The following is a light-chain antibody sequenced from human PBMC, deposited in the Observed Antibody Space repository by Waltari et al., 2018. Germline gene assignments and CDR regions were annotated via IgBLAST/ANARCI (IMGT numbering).Light chain of an antibody. CDR3: ASWDDRLSGYV. CDR1: RSNIGNNL. J-gene: IGLJ1*01. Sequence: QSVLTQPPAASGTPGQRVPISCSGSRSNIGNNLVYWYQQFPGPAPKPLPYKNYARPSGVPDRFSGSRSGTSASLAISGLRSEDEADYYCASWDDRLSGYVFGPGTKVIVL. CDR2: KNY. V-gene: IGLV1-47*01.